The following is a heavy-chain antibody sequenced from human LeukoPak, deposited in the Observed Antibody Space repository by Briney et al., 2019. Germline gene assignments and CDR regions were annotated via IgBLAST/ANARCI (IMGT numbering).Heavy chain of an antibody. Sequence: GASVKVSCKASGYTFTGYYIHWVRQAPGQGLEWMGRIIPILGIANYAQKFQGRVTITADKSTSTAYMELSSLRSEDTAVYYCAREALSEQQWLAPHFDYWGQGTLVTVSS. D-gene: IGHD6-19*01. V-gene: IGHV1-69*04. CDR3: AREALSEQQWLAPHFDY. CDR1: GYTFTGYY. J-gene: IGHJ4*02. CDR2: IIPILGIA.